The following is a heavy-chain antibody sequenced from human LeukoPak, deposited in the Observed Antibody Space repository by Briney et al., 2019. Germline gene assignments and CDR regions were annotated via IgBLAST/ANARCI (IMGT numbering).Heavy chain of an antibody. CDR3: ARVFGYCSGGSCDNYFDY. D-gene: IGHD2-15*01. V-gene: IGHV4-59*01. Sequence: PSETLSLTCTVSGGSISSYYWSWIRQPPGKGLEWIGYIYYSGSTNCNPSLKSRVTISVDTSKNQFSLKLSSVTAADTAVYYCARVFGYCSGGSCDNYFDYWGQGTLVTVSS. J-gene: IGHJ4*02. CDR1: GGSISSYY. CDR2: IYYSGST.